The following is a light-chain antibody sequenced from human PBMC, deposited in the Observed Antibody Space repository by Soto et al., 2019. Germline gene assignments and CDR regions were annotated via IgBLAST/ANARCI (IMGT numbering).Light chain of an antibody. CDR3: QQYGSSPAWT. Sequence: EIVLTQSPGTLSLSPGERATLSCRASQSVSSSYLAWYQQKPGQAPRRLIYGASSRDTGIPDRFSGSESGTDFTLTISRLEPDDFAVYYCQQYGSSPAWTFGQGTKVDIK. J-gene: IGKJ1*01. CDR2: GAS. CDR1: QSVSSSY. V-gene: IGKV3-20*01.